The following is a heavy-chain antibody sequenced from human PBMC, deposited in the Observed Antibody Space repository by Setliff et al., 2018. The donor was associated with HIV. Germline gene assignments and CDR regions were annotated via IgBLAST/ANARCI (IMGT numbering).Heavy chain of an antibody. CDR3: ARDKNALGNFDY. V-gene: IGHV3-30-3*01. D-gene: IGHD2-2*01. CDR1: GFTLTDYA. Sequence: GGSLRLSCAGFGFTLTDYAIHWVRQAPGKGLEWVAVISYNGDNKEYADSVKGRFTISRDTSKNTVFLQMNSLRAGDTAIYYCARDKNALGNFDYWGQGTLVT. CDR2: ISYNGDNK. J-gene: IGHJ4*02.